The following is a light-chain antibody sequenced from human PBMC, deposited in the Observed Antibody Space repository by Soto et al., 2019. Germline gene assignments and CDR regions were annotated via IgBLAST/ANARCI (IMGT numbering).Light chain of an antibody. CDR3: QQYGSSPIT. J-gene: IGKJ5*01. V-gene: IGKV3D-20*01. CDR2: DVS. CDR1: QSVSSGY. Sequence: EIVLTQSPATLSLSPGERATLSCGASQSVSSGYFAWYQQKPGLAPRLLIFDVSIRATGIPDRFSGSGSRTDFTLTISRLEPEDFAVYYCQQYGSSPITFGQGTRLEIK.